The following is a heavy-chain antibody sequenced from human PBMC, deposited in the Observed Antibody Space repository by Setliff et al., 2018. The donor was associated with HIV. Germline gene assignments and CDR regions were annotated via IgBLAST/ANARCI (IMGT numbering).Heavy chain of an antibody. V-gene: IGHV1-2*06. Sequence: ASVKVSCKASGYTFTAYYMHWVRQAPGQGLEWMGRINPNSGGTNYAQNFQGRVTVTRDTSISTAYMELRLRSDDTAVYYCATKVYCTNGVCLDAFDIWGQGTVVTVSS. J-gene: IGHJ3*02. CDR1: GYTFTAYY. D-gene: IGHD2-8*01. CDR2: INPNSGGT. CDR3: ATKVYCTNGVCLDAFDI.